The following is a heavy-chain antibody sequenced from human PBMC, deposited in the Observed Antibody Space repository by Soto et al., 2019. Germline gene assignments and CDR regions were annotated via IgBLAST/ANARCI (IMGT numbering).Heavy chain of an antibody. D-gene: IGHD6-25*01. V-gene: IGHV4-34*02. J-gene: IGHJ5*02. CDR2: INHSGST. CDR3: ARGHSSSAGRGNDDWFDP. Sequence: QVLLQQWGAGLLKPSETLSLTCAVSGGSFSGYYWSWIRQPPGKGLEWIGEINHSGSTSYNPSLKRRVTISGDTSKNQFSLKLSSVTAADTAVYYCARGHSSSAGRGNDDWFDPWGQGTLVTVSS. CDR1: GGSFSGYY.